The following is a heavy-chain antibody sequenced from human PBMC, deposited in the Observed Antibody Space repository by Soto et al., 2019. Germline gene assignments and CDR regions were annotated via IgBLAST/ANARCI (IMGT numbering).Heavy chain of an antibody. CDR1: GFSFRNYG. J-gene: IGHJ4*02. V-gene: IGHV3-23*01. CDR3: AKDYDYGDSLPFDY. D-gene: IGHD4-17*01. Sequence: EVQLLEAGGGLVQPVGSLRLSCAASGFSFRNYGMSWVRQAPGKGLEWLSAIIGNGDTTYYADSVRGRFTISRDNSKNTLYLQLNDLGAEDTAIYYCAKDYDYGDSLPFDYWGQGTLVTVSS. CDR2: IIGNGDTT.